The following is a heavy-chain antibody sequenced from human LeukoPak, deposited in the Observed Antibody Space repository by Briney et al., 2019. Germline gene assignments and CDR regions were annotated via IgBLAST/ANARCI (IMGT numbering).Heavy chain of an antibody. CDR3: TKDLRYYYTDGHSTMDEHDY. D-gene: IGHD2/OR15-2a*01. CDR2: ILYDGSNK. V-gene: IGHV3-30*02. CDR1: EFTFSKFG. J-gene: IGHJ4*02. Sequence: GGSLRLSCAASEFTFSKFGMHWVRQAPGQGLEWVAFILYDGSNKYYADSVKGRFTISRDNSKNTLSLQMNTLRAEDSALYYCTKDLRYYYTDGHSTMDEHDYWGQGTLVTVSS.